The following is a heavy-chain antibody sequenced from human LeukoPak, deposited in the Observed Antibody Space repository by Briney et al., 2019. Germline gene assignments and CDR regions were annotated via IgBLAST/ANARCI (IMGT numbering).Heavy chain of an antibody. CDR3: AKESVWFGDVLGGLDV. D-gene: IGHD3-10*01. Sequence: GGSLRLSCAASGFTFSKYGMHWVRQAPGKGLEWVALISYDGDDKYYADSVKGRFTVSRDISKNTLSLQMNALRTEDTAVYYCAKESVWFGDVLGGLDVWGQGTTVIVSS. V-gene: IGHV3-30*18. J-gene: IGHJ6*02. CDR2: ISYDGDDK. CDR1: GFTFSKYG.